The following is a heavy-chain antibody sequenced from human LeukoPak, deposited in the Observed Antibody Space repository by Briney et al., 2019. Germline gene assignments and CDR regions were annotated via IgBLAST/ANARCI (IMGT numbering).Heavy chain of an antibody. D-gene: IGHD3-16*01. V-gene: IGHV4-4*07. Sequence: KPSETLSLTCTVSGGSVSTYYWSWIRQPAGKGLEWIGRIYTSESSRYNPSLKSRVTMSVDTSKNQISLKLSSVTAADTAVYYCARALPPHYDYVWGSQPYYFDYWGQGTLVTVSS. J-gene: IGHJ4*02. CDR1: GGSVSTYY. CDR3: ARALPPHYDYVWGSQPYYFDY. CDR2: IYTSESS.